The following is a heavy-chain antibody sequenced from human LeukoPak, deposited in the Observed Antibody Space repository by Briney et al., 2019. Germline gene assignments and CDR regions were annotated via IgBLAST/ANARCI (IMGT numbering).Heavy chain of an antibody. V-gene: IGHV3-7*01. CDR2: IKQDGSEK. CDR1: GFTFSSYW. J-gene: IGHJ5*02. D-gene: IGHD3-3*01. Sequence: GGSLRLSCAASGFTFSSYWMSWVRQAPGKGLECVANIKQDGSEKYYVDSVKGRFTISRDNAKNSLYLQMNSLRAEDTAVYYCARKGIRFLELSYNWFDPWGQGTLVTVSS. CDR3: ARKGIRFLELSYNWFDP.